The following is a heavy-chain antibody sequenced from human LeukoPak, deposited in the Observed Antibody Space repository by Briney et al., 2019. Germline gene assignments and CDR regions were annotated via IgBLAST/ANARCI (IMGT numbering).Heavy chain of an antibody. D-gene: IGHD3-9*01. CDR3: ARGLPTLNYDILTGYYNVNYYYYYYMDV. Sequence: GSLRLSCAASGFTFSSYAMHWVRQAPGKGLEWIGEINHSGSTNYNPSLKSRVTISVDTSKNQFSLKLSSVTAADTAVYYCARGLPTLNYDILTGYYNVNYYYYYYMDVWGKGTTVTVSS. J-gene: IGHJ6*03. CDR2: INHSGST. V-gene: IGHV4-34*01. CDR1: GFTFSSYA.